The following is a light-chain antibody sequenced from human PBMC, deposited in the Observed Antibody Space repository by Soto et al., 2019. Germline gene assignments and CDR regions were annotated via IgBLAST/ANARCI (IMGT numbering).Light chain of an antibody. V-gene: IGKV3-15*01. J-gene: IGKJ4*01. CDR3: QQYNNWLALT. CDR2: GSS. CDR1: QSVTKS. Sequence: EIVLTQSPGTLSLSPGERATLSCRASQSVTKSLAWYQQKPGQAPRLLIYGSSTRATGVPSRFSGSGSGTEFALTISSLQSEDFAVYYCQQYNNWLALTFGGGTKVDI.